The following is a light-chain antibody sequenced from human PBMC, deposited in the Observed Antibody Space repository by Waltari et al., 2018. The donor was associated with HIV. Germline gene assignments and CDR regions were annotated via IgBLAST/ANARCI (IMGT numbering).Light chain of an antibody. Sequence: QSALTQSASVSGSPGQSITISCTGTSSDVGSYNLVSWYQHHPGKAPKPMLYEVNKRPYGVSSRFSCSKSGNTASLTISGLQAEDEADYYCCSYAGSSTSVVFGGGTKLTVL. CDR3: CSYAGSSTSVV. J-gene: IGLJ2*01. CDR2: EVN. CDR1: SSDVGSYNL. V-gene: IGLV2-23*02.